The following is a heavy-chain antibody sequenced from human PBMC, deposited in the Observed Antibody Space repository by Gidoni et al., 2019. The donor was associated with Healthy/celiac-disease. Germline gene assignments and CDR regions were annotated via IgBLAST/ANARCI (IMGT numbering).Heavy chain of an antibody. Sequence: QVQLVEAGGGVVQPGRSLRLSCAASGFTFSSYAMHWVRQAPGKGLEWVAVISYDGSNKYYADSVKGRFTISRDNSKNTLYLQMNSLRAEDTAVYYCARENPAASITIFGVVIRDYYYYYGMDVWGQGTTVTVSS. CDR2: ISYDGSNK. J-gene: IGHJ6*02. D-gene: IGHD3-3*01. CDR3: ARENPAASITIFGVVIRDYYYYYGMDV. CDR1: GFTFSSYA. V-gene: IGHV3-30-3*01.